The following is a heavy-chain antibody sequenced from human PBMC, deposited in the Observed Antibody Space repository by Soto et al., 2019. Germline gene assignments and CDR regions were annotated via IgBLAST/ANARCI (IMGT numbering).Heavy chain of an antibody. D-gene: IGHD3-10*01. CDR3: ARDLLRMTMVRDYYYYGMDV. V-gene: IGHV3-74*01. Sequence: GGSLRLSCAASGFTFSSYWMHWVRQAPGKGLVWVSRINSDGSSTSYADSVKGRFTISRDNAKNTLYLQMNSLRAEDTAVYYCARDLLRMTMVRDYYYYGMDVWGQGTTVTVSS. CDR1: GFTFSSYW. CDR2: INSDGSST. J-gene: IGHJ6*02.